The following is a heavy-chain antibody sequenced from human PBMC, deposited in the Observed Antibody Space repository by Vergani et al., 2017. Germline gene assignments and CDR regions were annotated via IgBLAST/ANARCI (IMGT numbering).Heavy chain of an antibody. J-gene: IGHJ5*02. CDR3: AHRRSNGLLWFGESSRFDP. CDR1: GFSLSTSGVG. CDR2: IYWNDDK. V-gene: IGHV2-5*01. D-gene: IGHD3-10*01. Sequence: QITLKESGPTLVKPTQTLTLICTFSGFSLSTSGVGVGWIRQPPGKALEWLALIYWNDDKRYSPSLKSRLTITKDTSKNQVVLTMTNMDPVDTATYYCAHRRSNGLLWFGESSRFDPWGQGTLVTVSS.